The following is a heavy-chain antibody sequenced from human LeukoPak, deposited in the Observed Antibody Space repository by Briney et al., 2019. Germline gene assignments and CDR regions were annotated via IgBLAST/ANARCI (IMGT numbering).Heavy chain of an antibody. Sequence: PSQTLSLTCTVSGGSISRGGDYWSWIRQLPGKGLEWIGYIYHSGSTYYNPSLKSRVSISVDKSMNQFSLRLTSVTAADTAVYYCARNRPLKSGDEYYSYYGMDVWGQGTTVLVSS. J-gene: IGHJ6*02. V-gene: IGHV4-31*02. CDR3: ARNRPLKSGDEYYSYYGMDV. D-gene: IGHD3-16*01. CDR2: IYHSGST. CDR1: GGSISRGGDY.